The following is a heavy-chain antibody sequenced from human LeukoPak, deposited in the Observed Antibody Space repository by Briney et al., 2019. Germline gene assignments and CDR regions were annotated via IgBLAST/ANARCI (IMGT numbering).Heavy chain of an antibody. Sequence: ASVKVSCKASGYTFTGYYMHWVRQVPGQGLEWMGWINPNSGGTNYAQKFQGRVTMTRDTSISTAYMELSRLRSDDTAVYYCAREHCSGGSCYHDYWGQGTLVTVSS. CDR3: AREHCSGGSCYHDY. CDR2: INPNSGGT. J-gene: IGHJ4*02. D-gene: IGHD2-15*01. V-gene: IGHV1-2*02. CDR1: GYTFTGYY.